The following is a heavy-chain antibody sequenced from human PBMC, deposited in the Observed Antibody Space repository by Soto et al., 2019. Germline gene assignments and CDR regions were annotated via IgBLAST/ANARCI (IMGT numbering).Heavy chain of an antibody. V-gene: IGHV3-49*04. D-gene: IGHD2-15*01. Sequence: RLSSTSCRFTLRKSGIGWVRKTPGKGLEGLGFIRSGRYGATAEYSASVKGRFTVSRDDSKSIVYLQINNLETDDTAVYYCSRAPLRCSGGISYSADSWGRGTLVTVSS. CDR2: IRSGRYGATA. J-gene: IGHJ4*02. CDR3: SRAPLRCSGGISYSADS. CDR1: RFTLRKSG.